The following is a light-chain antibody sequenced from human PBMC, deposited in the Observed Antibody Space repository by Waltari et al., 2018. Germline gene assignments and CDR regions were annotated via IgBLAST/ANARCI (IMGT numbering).Light chain of an antibody. CDR2: EDN. Sequence: SYELTQPPSVSVSPGQTARITCSGYALTNNYEYWYQQKSGQAPVLVIYEDNKRRSGIPERFSGSSSGTMVTLTISGAQVEDEGDYYCYSTDRTGKQRVFGGGTKLTVL. J-gene: IGLJ2*01. CDR3: YSTDRTGKQRV. CDR1: ALTNNY. V-gene: IGLV3-10*01.